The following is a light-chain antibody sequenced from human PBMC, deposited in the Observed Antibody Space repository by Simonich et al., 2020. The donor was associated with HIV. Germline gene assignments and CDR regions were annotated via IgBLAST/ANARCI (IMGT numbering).Light chain of an antibody. CDR3: QQAITFPRT. CDR2: AAS. V-gene: IGKV1-12*01. Sequence: DIQMTQSPSTLSASVGERVTITCRASQSISSWLAWYKKKPGKAPKLLMYAASSLQSGVPSRFSGSGAGTKFTLTISSLQPEDFATYYCQQAITFPRTFGQGTRVDVK. J-gene: IGKJ1*01. CDR1: QSISSW.